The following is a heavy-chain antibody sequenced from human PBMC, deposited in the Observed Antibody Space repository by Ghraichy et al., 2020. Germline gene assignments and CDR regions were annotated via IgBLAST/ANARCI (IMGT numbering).Heavy chain of an antibody. CDR1: GFTFSSYA. J-gene: IGHJ3*02. V-gene: IGHV3-23*01. CDR3: AKDYDYIWGSYRFLDAFDI. D-gene: IGHD3-16*02. Sequence: GGSLRLSCAASGFTFSSYAMSWVRQAPGKGLEWVSAISGSGGSTYYADSVKGRFTISRDNSKNTLYLQMNSLRAEDTAVYYCAKDYDYIWGSYRFLDAFDIWGQGTMVTVSS. CDR2: ISGSGGST.